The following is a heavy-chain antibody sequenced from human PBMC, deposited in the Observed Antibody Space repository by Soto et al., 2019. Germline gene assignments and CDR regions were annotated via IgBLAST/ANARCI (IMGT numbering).Heavy chain of an antibody. D-gene: IGHD5-12*01. CDR2: IRSKAYGGTT. J-gene: IGHJ6*03. CDR1: GFTFGDYA. V-gene: IGHV3-49*03. CDR3: TSGWSGYDLYYYYYMDV. Sequence: PGGSLRLSCTASGFTFGDYAMSWFRQAPGKGLEWVGFIRSKAYGGTTECAASVKGRFTISRDDSKSIAYLQMNSLKTEDTAVYYCTSGWSGYDLYYYYYMDVWGKGTTVTVSS.